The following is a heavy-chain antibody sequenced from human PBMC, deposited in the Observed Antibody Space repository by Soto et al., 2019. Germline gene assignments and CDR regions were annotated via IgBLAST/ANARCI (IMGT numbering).Heavy chain of an antibody. D-gene: IGHD3-22*01. J-gene: IGHJ4*02. CDR3: AKDYYDSSGLNDD. V-gene: IGHV3-30*18. Sequence: GWSLRLSCAASGFTFSGYGMHWVRQAPGKGLEWVAVISYDGSNKYYADSVKGRFTISRDNSKNTLYLQMNSLRAEDTAVYYCAKDYYDSSGLNDDWGQGTLVTVSS. CDR2: ISYDGSNK. CDR1: GFTFSGYG.